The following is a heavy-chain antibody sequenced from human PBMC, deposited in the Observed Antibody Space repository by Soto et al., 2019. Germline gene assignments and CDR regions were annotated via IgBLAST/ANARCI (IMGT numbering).Heavy chain of an antibody. Sequence: EVPLVESGGGLVQPGGSLRLSCVVSGFSVSNNYMSWVRQAPGMRLDWVSVIYADGTTYYVDSVKGRFTISRHNSRNTRDLQMDSLRTEDTAVYYCARGGGPVINSVTNPFDYWGQGTLVTVSS. CDR1: GFSVSNNY. CDR3: ARGGGPVINSVTNPFDY. J-gene: IGHJ4*02. CDR2: IYADGTT. D-gene: IGHD4-17*01. V-gene: IGHV3-53*04.